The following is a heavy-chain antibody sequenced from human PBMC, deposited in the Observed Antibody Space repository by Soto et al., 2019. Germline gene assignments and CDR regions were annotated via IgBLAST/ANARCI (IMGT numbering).Heavy chain of an antibody. CDR3: ARGRYCLTGSCFPNWFDC. CDR1: GDSISTVDYS. Sequence: SDTLSLTCSVSGDSISTVDYSFACIRQPPAETLEYIGYIYKSATTYYNPSFESRVAISLDTSKSQFSLTVTSVTAGDTAVYFCARGRYCLTGSCFPNWFDCWGRGALVTLSS. V-gene: IGHV4-30-4*02. J-gene: IGHJ5*01. CDR2: IYKSATT. D-gene: IGHD2-15*01.